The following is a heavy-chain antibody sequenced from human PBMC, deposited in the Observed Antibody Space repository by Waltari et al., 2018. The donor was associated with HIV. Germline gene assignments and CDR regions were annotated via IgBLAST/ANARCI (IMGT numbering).Heavy chain of an antibody. D-gene: IGHD3-3*01. J-gene: IGHJ4*02. CDR1: GFTFNTCS. V-gene: IGHV3-21*01. CDR2: ISSTSSFI. CDR3: ASEDFWSGPHN. Sequence: EVQLVESGGGLVKPGGSLRLSCVVSGFTFNTCSMKWVRQAPGKGLEWVSSISSTSSFIDYADSVKGRFTSSRDNGKNSLYLQINNLRVEDTAVYYCASEDFWSGPHNWGQGTLVTVSS.